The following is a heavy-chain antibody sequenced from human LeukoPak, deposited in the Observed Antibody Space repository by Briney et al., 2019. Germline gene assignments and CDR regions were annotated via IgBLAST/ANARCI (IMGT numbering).Heavy chain of an antibody. Sequence: GGSLRLSCAAPGLTFSIYGMHSVPQAPGKGLEWVALIWYDGSNKYYADSVKGRFTISRDNSKNTLYLQMNSLRAEDTAVYYCAGGIFGMGDWAQGTLVTVSS. J-gene: IGHJ1*01. CDR1: GLTFSIYG. CDR2: IWYDGSNK. CDR3: AGGIFGMGD. D-gene: IGHD3-10*02. V-gene: IGHV3-33*01.